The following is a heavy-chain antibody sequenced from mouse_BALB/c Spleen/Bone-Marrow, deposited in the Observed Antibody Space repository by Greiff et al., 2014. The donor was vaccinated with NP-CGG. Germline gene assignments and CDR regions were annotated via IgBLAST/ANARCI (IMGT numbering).Heavy chain of an antibody. CDR2: INPSTGYT. CDR3: ARGGFAGAWFAY. J-gene: IGHJ3*01. V-gene: IGHV1-7*01. Sequence: VQLVESGAELAKPGASVKMSCKASGYTFTSYWMHWVKQRPGQGLEWIGYINPSTGYTEYNQKFKDKATLTADKSPSTAYMQLSSLTSEDSAVYYCARGGFAGAWFAYWGQGTLVTVSA. D-gene: IGHD1-1*02. CDR1: GYTFTSYW.